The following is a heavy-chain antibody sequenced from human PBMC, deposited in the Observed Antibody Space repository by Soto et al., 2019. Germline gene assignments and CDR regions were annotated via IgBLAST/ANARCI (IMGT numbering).Heavy chain of an antibody. CDR3: ARDGLYCTYANCRGDAYAV. V-gene: IGHV3-7*04. CDR1: GFTFRTYW. CDR2: IKQDGSEK. Sequence: EVQLVGSGGGLVQPGGSLRLSCVASGFTFRTYWMTWVRQAPGKGLEWVANIKQDGSEKYYVDSVRGRFAISRDNAKYSLYLRMHSLRVDDTAVYYCARDGLYCTYANCRGDAYAVWDQGTMVTVSS. D-gene: IGHD2-8*01. J-gene: IGHJ3*01.